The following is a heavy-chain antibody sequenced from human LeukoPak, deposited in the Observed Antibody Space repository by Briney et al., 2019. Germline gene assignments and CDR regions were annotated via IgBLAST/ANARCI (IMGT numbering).Heavy chain of an antibody. D-gene: IGHD6-19*01. Sequence: PSETLSLTCTVSGGSISSYYWSWIRQPPGNGLEWIGYIYYSGSTNYNPSLKSRVTISVDTSKNQFSLKLSSVTAADTAVYYCASLHSGWYQKYFQHWGQGTLVTVSS. CDR3: ASLHSGWYQKYFQH. CDR2: IYYSGST. CDR1: GGSISSYY. J-gene: IGHJ1*01. V-gene: IGHV4-59*08.